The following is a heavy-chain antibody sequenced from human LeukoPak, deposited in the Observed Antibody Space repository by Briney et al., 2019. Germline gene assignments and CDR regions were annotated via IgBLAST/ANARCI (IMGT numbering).Heavy chain of an antibody. CDR2: ISYDGSNK. V-gene: IGHV3-30-3*01. J-gene: IGHJ3*02. CDR1: GFTFSSYA. CDR3: ARDRSRYSSGWYLSDAFDI. Sequence: GGSLRLSCAASGFTFSSYAMHWVRQAPGKGLEWVAVISYDGSNKYYADSVKGRFTISRDNSKNTLYLQMNSLRAEDTAVYYCARDRSRYSSGWYLSDAFDIWGQGTMVTVSS. D-gene: IGHD6-19*01.